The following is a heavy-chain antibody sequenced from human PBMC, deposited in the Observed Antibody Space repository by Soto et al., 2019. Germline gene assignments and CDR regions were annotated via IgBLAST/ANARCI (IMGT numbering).Heavy chain of an antibody. Sequence: EVQLVESGGGLVQPGGSLRLSCAASGFTVSSNYMSWVRQAPGKGLEWVSVIYSGGSTYYADSVKGRFTISRHNSKNTLYLQMNSLRAEDTAVYYCARGYKDYCGSGSYSGEVSYAFDIWGQGTMVTVSS. CDR2: IYSGGST. V-gene: IGHV3-53*04. D-gene: IGHD3-10*01. CDR3: ARGYKDYCGSGSYSGEVSYAFDI. CDR1: GFTVSSNY. J-gene: IGHJ3*02.